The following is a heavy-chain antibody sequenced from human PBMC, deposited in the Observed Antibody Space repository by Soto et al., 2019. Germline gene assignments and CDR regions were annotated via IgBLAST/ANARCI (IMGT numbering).Heavy chain of an antibody. J-gene: IGHJ4*02. CDR2: ISGSGDIT. CDR1: GFTFSSYA. V-gene: IGHV3-23*01. Sequence: GGSLRLSCAASGFTFSSYAMSWVRQAPGKGLKWVSAISGSGDITYYADSVKGRFTISRDNSKNTLYLQMNSLRAEDTAVYYCAKATSGWYYFDYWGQGTLVTVSS. CDR3: AKATSGWYYFDY. D-gene: IGHD6-19*01.